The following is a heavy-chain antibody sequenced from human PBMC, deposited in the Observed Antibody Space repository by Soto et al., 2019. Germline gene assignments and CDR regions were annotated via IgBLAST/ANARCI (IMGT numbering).Heavy chain of an antibody. J-gene: IGHJ5*01. D-gene: IGHD3-22*01. Sequence: PSETLSLTCTVSGGSISSGGYYWSWIRQHPGKGLEWIGYIYYSGSTYYNPSLKSRVTISVDTSKNQFSLKLSSVTAADTAVYYWAGGSTDSYNWFDPWGQGTLVTVSS. CDR2: IYYSGST. V-gene: IGHV4-31*03. CDR1: GGSISSGGYY. CDR3: AGGSTDSYNWFDP.